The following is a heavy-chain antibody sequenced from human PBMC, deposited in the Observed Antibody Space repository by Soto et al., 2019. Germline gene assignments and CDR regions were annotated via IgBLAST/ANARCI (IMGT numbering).Heavy chain of an antibody. D-gene: IGHD1-26*01. J-gene: IGHJ4*02. V-gene: IGHV1-2*02. CDR3: ARMVSGRYSNFDS. CDR1: GYIFTGYY. CDR2: INPNSGDT. Sequence: XSVKVSCKASGYIFTGYYMHWARQAPGQGLEWMGWINPNSGDTNYAQKFQGRVTMTRDTSISTAYMDLSRLRSDDTAVYYCARMVSGRYSNFDSWGQGTLVTVSS.